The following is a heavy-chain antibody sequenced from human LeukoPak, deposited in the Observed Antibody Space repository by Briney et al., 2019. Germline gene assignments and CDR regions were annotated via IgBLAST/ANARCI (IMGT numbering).Heavy chain of an antibody. CDR3: ATGIAAAGTLWFDP. CDR1: GYTFTSYA. J-gene: IGHJ5*02. CDR2: INTNTGNP. V-gene: IGHV7-4-1*02. D-gene: IGHD6-13*01. Sequence: ASVKVSCKASGYTFTSYAMNWVRQAPGQGLEWMGWINTNTGNPTYAQGFTGRFVFSLDTSVSTAYLQISSLKAEDTAVYYCATGIAAAGTLWFDPWGQGTLVTVSS.